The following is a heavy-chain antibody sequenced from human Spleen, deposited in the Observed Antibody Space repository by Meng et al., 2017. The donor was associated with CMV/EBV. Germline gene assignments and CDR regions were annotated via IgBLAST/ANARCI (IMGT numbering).Heavy chain of an antibody. D-gene: IGHD2-2*01. CDR2: ISSSGSTI. J-gene: IGHJ2*01. CDR1: GFTFSSYE. V-gene: IGHV3-48*03. Sequence: GGSLRLSCAASGFTFSSYEMNWVRQAPGKGLEWVSYISSSGSTIYYADSVKGRFTISRDNAKNSLYLQMNSLRAEDTAVYYCARGSYCSSTSCYLDRYFDLWGRGTLVTVSS. CDR3: ARGSYCSSTSCYLDRYFDL.